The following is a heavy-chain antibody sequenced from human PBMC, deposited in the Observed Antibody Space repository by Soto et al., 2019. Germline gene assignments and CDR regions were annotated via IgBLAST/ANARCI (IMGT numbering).Heavy chain of an antibody. Sequence: QLQLQESGTGLVKPSQTLSLTCAVSGCSINNCGYSWIWIRQPPGKGLEWIGYIDHSESTYYTPYHKGRVTTYMAKLKNHLSLAMRSVTAADTAVYSGARSNVGTFKVVGALDAFDVWGQGTTVTVTS. J-gene: IGHJ3*01. V-gene: IGHV4-30-2*01. D-gene: IGHD1-26*01. CDR1: GCSINNCGYS. CDR3: ARSNVGTFKVVGALDAFDV. CDR2: IDHSEST.